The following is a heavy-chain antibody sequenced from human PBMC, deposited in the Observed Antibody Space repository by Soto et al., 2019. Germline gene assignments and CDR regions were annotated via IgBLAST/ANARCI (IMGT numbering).Heavy chain of an antibody. Sequence: EVQLVESGGGLVQPGGSLRLSCAASGFIFSSYWMHWVRQAPGKGLVLLSRIKSDGSSTTYADSVKGRFTISRDNARNTLYLQMNSLRVDETAVYYCERDYMARGRDSNWFDPRGQVNLDTVYS. D-gene: IGHD3-10*01. J-gene: IGHJ5*02. CDR3: ERDYMARGRDSNWFDP. CDR2: IKSDGSST. CDR1: GFIFSSYW. V-gene: IGHV3-74*01.